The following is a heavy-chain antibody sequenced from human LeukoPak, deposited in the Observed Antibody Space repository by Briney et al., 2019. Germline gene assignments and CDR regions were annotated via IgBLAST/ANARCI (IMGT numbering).Heavy chain of an antibody. CDR3: ARQGGSSWYNSWFDP. V-gene: IGHV5-51*01. CDR2: IYPGDSDT. CDR1: GSRFTSYW. D-gene: IGHD6-13*01. Sequence: GESLKSSCKGSGSRFTSYWIGWVRQMPGKGLEWMGIIYPGDSDTRYSPSFQGQVTISADKSISTAYLQWSSLKASDTAMYYCARQGGSSWYNSWFDPWGQGTLVTVSS. J-gene: IGHJ5*02.